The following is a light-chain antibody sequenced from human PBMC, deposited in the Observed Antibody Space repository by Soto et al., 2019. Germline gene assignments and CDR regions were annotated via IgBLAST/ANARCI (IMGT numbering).Light chain of an antibody. CDR2: GAS. Sequence: EIVMTQSPATLSVSPGERATLSCRASQSISNNLAWYHQRPGQAPRLLIYGASTRATGLPARFSGSGSGTDFTLTISSLQSEDFAVYYCQQYNNWWTFGQGTRVEIK. J-gene: IGKJ1*01. CDR1: QSISNN. V-gene: IGKV3-15*01. CDR3: QQYNNWWT.